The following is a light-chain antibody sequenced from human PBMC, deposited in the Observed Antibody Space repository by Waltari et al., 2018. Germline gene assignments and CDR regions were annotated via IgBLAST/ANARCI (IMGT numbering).Light chain of an antibody. J-gene: IGLJ3*02. Sequence: SFELTQPPSVSVSPGQTPSITCSGAGFVDPYPCWYQQRSGQSPVLVISQGTKRPSGIPERFSGSSSGNTATLIISGAQAIDEADYFCQAWDSRTAYILFGGGTKLTVL. CDR1: GFVDPY. CDR3: QAWDSRTAYIL. V-gene: IGLV3-1*01. CDR2: QGT.